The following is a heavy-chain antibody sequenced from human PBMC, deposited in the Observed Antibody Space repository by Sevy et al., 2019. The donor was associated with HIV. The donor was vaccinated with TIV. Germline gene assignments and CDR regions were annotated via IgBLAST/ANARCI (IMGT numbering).Heavy chain of an antibody. D-gene: IGHD2-8*01. CDR3: TYNRAYCIDSVCGGYFDS. Sequence: GGSLRLSCGASGFTFSNAWMTWVRQAPGKGLEWVGRIKSKSEGGTTDYAAPVKGRFTISRDDSKNTLYLQMNSLKSDVTAVYYCTYNRAYCIDSVCGGYFDSWGQGTLVTVSS. CDR2: IKSKSEGGTT. CDR1: GFTFSNAW. J-gene: IGHJ4*02. V-gene: IGHV3-15*01.